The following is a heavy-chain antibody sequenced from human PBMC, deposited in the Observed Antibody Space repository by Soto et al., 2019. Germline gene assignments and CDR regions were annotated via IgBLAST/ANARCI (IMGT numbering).Heavy chain of an antibody. V-gene: IGHV4-30-4*01. CDR3: ARVLSYYDSSYYYGMDV. J-gene: IGHJ6*02. Sequence: QVQLQESGPGLVKPSQTLSLTCTVSGGSISSGDYYWSWIRQPPGKGLEWIGYIYYSGSTYYNPSLKSRVTISVDTSKNQFSLKLSSVTAADTAVYYCARVLSYYDSSYYYGMDVWGQGTTVTVSS. CDR1: GGSISSGDYY. D-gene: IGHD3-22*01. CDR2: IYYSGST.